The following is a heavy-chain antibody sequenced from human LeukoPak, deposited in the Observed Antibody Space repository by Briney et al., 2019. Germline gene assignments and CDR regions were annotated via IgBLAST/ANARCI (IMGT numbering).Heavy chain of an antibody. CDR1: GGSISSYYW. Sequence: TLSLACTVSGGSISSYYWGWIRQPPGRGLEWIALIYWNDDKRYSPSLKSRLTITKDTSKNQVVLTMTNMDPVDTATYYCAHSINYYGSGSSRYAFDIWGQGTMVTVSS. D-gene: IGHD3-10*01. J-gene: IGHJ3*02. CDR3: AHSINYYGSGSSRYAFDI. CDR2: IYWNDDK. V-gene: IGHV2-5*01.